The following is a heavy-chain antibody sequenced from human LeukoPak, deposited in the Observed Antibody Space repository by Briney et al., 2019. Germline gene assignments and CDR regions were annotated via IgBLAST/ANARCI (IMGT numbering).Heavy chain of an antibody. D-gene: IGHD2-2*01. Sequence: GGSLRLSCAASGFTFSSYSMNWVRQAPGKGLEWVSSISSSSSYIYYADSVKGRFTISRDNAKNSLYLQMNSLRAEDTAVYYCARKRDTGYCSSTSCPNNCFDHWGQGTLVTVSS. CDR1: GFTFSSYS. CDR2: ISSSSSYI. V-gene: IGHV3-21*01. J-gene: IGHJ5*02. CDR3: ARKRDTGYCSSTSCPNNCFDH.